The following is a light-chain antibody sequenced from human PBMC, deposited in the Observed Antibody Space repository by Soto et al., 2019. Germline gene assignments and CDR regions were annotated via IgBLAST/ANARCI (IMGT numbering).Light chain of an antibody. Sequence: QSVLTQPPSVSGSPGQRVTISCTGSSSNIGAGYDVHWYQQLPGTAPKLLIYANINRPSGVPDRFSGSKSGTSASLAITGLQAEDEADYYCQSYDSSLSGYWVFGGGTKVTVL. J-gene: IGLJ3*02. CDR2: ANI. V-gene: IGLV1-40*01. CDR3: QSYDSSLSGYWV. CDR1: SSNIGAGYD.